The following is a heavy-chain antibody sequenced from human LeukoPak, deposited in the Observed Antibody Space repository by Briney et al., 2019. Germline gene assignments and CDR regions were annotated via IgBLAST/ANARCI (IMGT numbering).Heavy chain of an antibody. Sequence: SETLSLTCAVSGGAISSSHYYWGWIRQPPGKGLEWIGSIYYRGTTYYNPSLQSRVAGPVDTSKNQFSLKLSSVTAADTAVYYCVKTYGSGSPTYYFDSWGQGTLVTVSS. V-gene: IGHV4-39*01. D-gene: IGHD3-10*01. CDR1: GGAISSSHYY. J-gene: IGHJ4*02. CDR2: IYYRGTT. CDR3: VKTYGSGSPTYYFDS.